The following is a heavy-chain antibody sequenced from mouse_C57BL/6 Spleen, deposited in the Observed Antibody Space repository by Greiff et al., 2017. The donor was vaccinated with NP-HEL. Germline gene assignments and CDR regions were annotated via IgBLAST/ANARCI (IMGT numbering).Heavy chain of an antibody. CDR3: ARGNYYGSSYRFDY. CDR2: IYPGNGDT. V-gene: IGHV1-12*01. J-gene: IGHJ2*01. CDR1: GYTFTSYN. D-gene: IGHD1-1*01. Sequence: LQQSGAELVRPGASVKMSCKASGYTFTSYNMHWVKQTPRQGLEWIGAIYPGNGDTSYNQKFKGKATLTVDKSSSTAYMQLSSLTSEDSAVYFCARGNYYGSSYRFDYWGQGTTLTVSS.